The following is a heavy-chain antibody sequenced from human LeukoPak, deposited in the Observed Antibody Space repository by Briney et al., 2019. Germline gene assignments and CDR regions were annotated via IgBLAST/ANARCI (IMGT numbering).Heavy chain of an antibody. Sequence: GGSLRLSCAASGLTFSSYSMNWVRQAPGKGLEWVSSISSSSSYIYYADSVKGRFTISRDNAKNSLYLQMNSLRAEDTAVYYCARDPMGHPFYFDYWGQGTLVTVSS. V-gene: IGHV3-21*01. CDR2: ISSSSSYI. D-gene: IGHD3-10*01. CDR3: ARDPMGHPFYFDY. J-gene: IGHJ4*02. CDR1: GLTFSSYS.